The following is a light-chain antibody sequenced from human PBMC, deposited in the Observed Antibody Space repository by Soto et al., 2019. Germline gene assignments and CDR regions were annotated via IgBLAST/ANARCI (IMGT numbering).Light chain of an antibody. CDR1: SSDVGSYNL. Sequence: QSALTQPASVSGSPGQSITISCTGTSSDVGSYNLVSWYQHHPGKAPKLMIYEVSKRPSGVSNRFSGSKSVNTASLTISGLQAEDEADYDCCSYAGSSTLVFGTGTKLTVL. J-gene: IGLJ1*01. CDR2: EVS. V-gene: IGLV2-23*02. CDR3: CSYAGSSTLV.